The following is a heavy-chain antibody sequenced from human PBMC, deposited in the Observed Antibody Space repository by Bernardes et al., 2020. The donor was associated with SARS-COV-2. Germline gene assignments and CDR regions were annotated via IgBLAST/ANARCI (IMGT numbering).Heavy chain of an antibody. CDR2: IYAGDSDT. Sequence: GASLKISCKGSGYSFTSYWIGWVRQMPGKGPEWMGIIYAGDSDTTYSPSFQGQVTISVDKSISTAYLQWSSLQASDNAMYYCARRKGVVDDAFDIWGQGTMVTVSS. CDR1: GYSFTSYW. V-gene: IGHV5-51*01. CDR3: ARRKGVVDDAFDI. J-gene: IGHJ3*02. D-gene: IGHD2-15*01.